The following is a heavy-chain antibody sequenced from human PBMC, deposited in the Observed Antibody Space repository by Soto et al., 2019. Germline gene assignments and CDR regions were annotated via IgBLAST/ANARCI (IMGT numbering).Heavy chain of an antibody. CDR3: TRDCSGGTCYMGV. D-gene: IGHD2-15*01. CDR1: GFTFSNAW. Sequence: EVQLVESGGGLVKPGGSLRLSCAASGFTFSNAWMSWVRQAPGKGLEWVGRIKSKTDGGTTEYAAPVKGRFTNTRDDSKNTLDRQMNSLKIGDTAGYYSTRDCSGGTCYMGVWGKGTTVT. V-gene: IGHV3-15*01. J-gene: IGHJ6*03. CDR2: IKSKTDGGTT.